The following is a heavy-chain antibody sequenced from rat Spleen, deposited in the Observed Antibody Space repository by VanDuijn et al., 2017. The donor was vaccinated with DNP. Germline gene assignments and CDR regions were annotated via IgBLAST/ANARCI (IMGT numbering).Heavy chain of an antibody. V-gene: IGHV5-22*01. Sequence: EVQLVESGGGLVQPGRSLKLSCAASGFIFSDYYMAWVRQAPTKGLEWVAYISYEGSRSYYGDSVQGRFTISRDNAKSTLYLQMDSLRSEDTATYYCASAYSSFLYDFFDYWGQGVMVIVSS. CDR3: ASAYSSFLYDFFDY. CDR2: ISYEGSRS. J-gene: IGHJ2*01. CDR1: GFIFSDYY. D-gene: IGHD1-2*01.